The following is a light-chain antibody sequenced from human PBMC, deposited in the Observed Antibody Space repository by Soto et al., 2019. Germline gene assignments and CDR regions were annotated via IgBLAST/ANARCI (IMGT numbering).Light chain of an antibody. CDR1: SGHSSYI. V-gene: IGLV4-60*03. CDR3: DTWDSNTQV. CDR2: LEGSGNY. Sequence: QPVLTQSSSASASLGSSVTLTCTLSSGHSSYIIAWHQQQPGKAPRYLMKLEGSGNYNKGSGVPDRFSGSSSGADRYLTISNLQSEDEADYYCDTWDSNTQVFGGGTKLTVL. J-gene: IGLJ2*01.